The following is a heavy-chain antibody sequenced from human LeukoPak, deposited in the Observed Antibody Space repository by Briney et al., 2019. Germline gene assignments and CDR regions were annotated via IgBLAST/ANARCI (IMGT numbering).Heavy chain of an antibody. Sequence: GGSLRLSCAASGFTFSSYGMHWVRQAPGKGLEWVAVIWYDGSNKYYADSVKGRFTISRDNSKNTLYLQMNSLRAEDTAVYYCARDPQVRGDYDLRSVSPDYWGQGTLVTVSS. J-gene: IGHJ4*02. V-gene: IGHV3-33*01. D-gene: IGHD5-12*01. CDR1: GFTFSSYG. CDR2: IWYDGSNK. CDR3: ARDPQVRGDYDLRSVSPDY.